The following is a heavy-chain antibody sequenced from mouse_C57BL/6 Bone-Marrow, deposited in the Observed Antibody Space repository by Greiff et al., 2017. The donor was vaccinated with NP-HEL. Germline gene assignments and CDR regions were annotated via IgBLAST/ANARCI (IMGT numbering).Heavy chain of an antibody. CDR2: IYYSGTI. J-gene: IGHJ4*01. Sequence: EVKVVESGPGLVKPSQTVFLTCTVTGISITTGNYRWSWIRQFPGNKLEWIGYIYYSGTITYNTSLTSRTTIPRDTPKNQFFLEMNALTAEDTATYSSARDRYEDAMDYWGQGTSVTVSS. CDR3: ARDRYEDAMDY. CDR1: GISITTGNYR. D-gene: IGHD1-1*01. V-gene: IGHV3-5*01.